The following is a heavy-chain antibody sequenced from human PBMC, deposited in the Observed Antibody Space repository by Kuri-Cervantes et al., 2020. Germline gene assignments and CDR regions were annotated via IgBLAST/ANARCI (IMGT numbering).Heavy chain of an antibody. CDR1: GFTFSSFG. J-gene: IGHJ5*02. V-gene: IGHV3-30*02. CDR3: AKDGPITMVRGVICDWFGP. D-gene: IGHD3-10*01. Sequence: GESLKISCAASGFTFSSFGMHWVRQAPGKGLEWVAFIRFDESNQYYADSVKGRFTISRDNSKNTLYLQMNSLRAEDTAVYYCAKDGPITMVRGVICDWFGPWGQGTLVTVSS. CDR2: IRFDESNQ.